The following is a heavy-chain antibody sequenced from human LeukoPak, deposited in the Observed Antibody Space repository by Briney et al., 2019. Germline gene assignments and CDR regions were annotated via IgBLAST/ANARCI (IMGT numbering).Heavy chain of an antibody. CDR3: ARRGAVAGTLDY. V-gene: IGHV3-74*01. CDR1: GLTFSNYW. J-gene: IGHJ4*02. CDR2: IKSDGSTT. Sequence: GGSLRLSCAASGLTFSNYWMHWVRQGPGKGLVWVSHIKSDGSTTTYADSVKGRFTISRDNAKNTLYLQMNSLRAEDTAVYYCARRGAVAGTLDYWGQGTLVTVSS. D-gene: IGHD6-19*01.